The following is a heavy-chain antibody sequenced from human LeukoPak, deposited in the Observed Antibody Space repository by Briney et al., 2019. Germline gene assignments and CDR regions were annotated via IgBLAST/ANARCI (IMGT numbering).Heavy chain of an antibody. CDR1: GYSFSSYW. Sequence: GESLKISCKGSGYSFSSYWIGWVRQMPGKGLEWMGIIYPADSDTKYSPSFHGQVSISADKSISTAYLQWSSLKASDTAVYYCARRAQSAYCSSTSCPMDHWGQGTLVTVSS. D-gene: IGHD2-2*01. V-gene: IGHV5-51*01. J-gene: IGHJ4*02. CDR2: IYPADSDT. CDR3: ARRAQSAYCSSTSCPMDH.